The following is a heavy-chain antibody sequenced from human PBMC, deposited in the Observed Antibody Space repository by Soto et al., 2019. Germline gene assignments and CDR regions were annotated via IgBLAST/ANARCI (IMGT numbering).Heavy chain of an antibody. D-gene: IGHD4-17*01. CDR1: GFTFNTSS. CDR2: IWYDGTQK. V-gene: IGHV3-33*01. J-gene: IGHJ4*02. CDR3: ARAGGTTVTGLWHFDS. Sequence: QVQLEASGGGVVQPGRSLRLSCEASGFTFNTSSMHWVRQPPGKGLEWLAAIWYDGTQKYYADSVKGRFIISRDNSKKTLYLEMNSLRAEDTAVYYCARAGGTTVTGLWHFDSWGQGTLVTVSS.